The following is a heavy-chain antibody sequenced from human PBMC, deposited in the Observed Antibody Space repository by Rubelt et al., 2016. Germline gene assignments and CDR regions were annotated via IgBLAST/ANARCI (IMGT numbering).Heavy chain of an antibody. V-gene: IGHV3-23*01. Sequence: EAQLLESGGGLVQPGGSLRLSCAASGFTFSSYAMSWVRQAPGQGLEWVLAISGSGGSTSYADSVQGRFTMSRDNSTSPRYLQMNSLGAEDTAVYYCAKVGGGRVGAFDYWGQGTLVTVSS. J-gene: IGHJ4*02. D-gene: IGHD1-26*01. CDR1: GFTFSSYA. CDR2: ISGSGGST. CDR3: AKVGGGRVGAFDY.